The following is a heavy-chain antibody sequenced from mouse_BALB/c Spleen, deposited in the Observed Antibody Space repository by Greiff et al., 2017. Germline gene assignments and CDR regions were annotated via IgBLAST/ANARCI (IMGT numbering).Heavy chain of an antibody. CDR3: ARNFGDYRYDGFYYAMDY. CDR2: IWSGGST. CDR1: GFSLTSYG. Sequence: QVQLQQSGPGLVQPSQSLSITCTVSGFSLTSYGVHWVRQSPGKGLEWLGVIWSGGSTDYNAAFISRLSISKDNSKSQVFFKMNSLQANDTAIYYCARNFGDYRYDGFYYAMDYWGQGTSVTVSS. J-gene: IGHJ4*01. D-gene: IGHD2-14*01. V-gene: IGHV2-2*02.